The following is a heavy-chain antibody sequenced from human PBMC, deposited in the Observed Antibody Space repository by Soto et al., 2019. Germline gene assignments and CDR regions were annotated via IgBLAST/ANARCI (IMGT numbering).Heavy chain of an antibody. V-gene: IGHV4-59*01. CDR1: GGSISSYY. J-gene: IGHJ6*02. D-gene: IGHD3-10*01. CDR2: IFHSGDT. CDR3: STDHFFGSGRAGGYYGMDV. Sequence: SETLSLTCTVSGGSISSYYWSWIRQPPGKGLEWIGYIFHSGDTNYNPSLKSRVSISIDTSKSHFSLKLSSVTAADTAVYYCSTDHFFGSGRAGGYYGMDVWGQGTTVTVSS.